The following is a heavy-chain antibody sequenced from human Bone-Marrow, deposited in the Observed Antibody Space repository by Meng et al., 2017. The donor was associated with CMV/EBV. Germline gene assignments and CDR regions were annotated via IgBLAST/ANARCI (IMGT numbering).Heavy chain of an antibody. V-gene: IGHV3-21*01. CDR2: ISSSSSYI. CDR3: ARDRIAAIKENYYYYGMDV. CDR1: GFTFNIFA. J-gene: IGHJ6*02. Sequence: GGSLRLSCVASGFTFNIFAIHWVRQAPGKGLEWVSSISSSSSYIYYADSVKGRFTISRDNAKNSLYLQMNSLRAEDTAVYYCARDRIAAIKENYYYYGMDVWGQGTTVTVSS. D-gene: IGHD6-6*01.